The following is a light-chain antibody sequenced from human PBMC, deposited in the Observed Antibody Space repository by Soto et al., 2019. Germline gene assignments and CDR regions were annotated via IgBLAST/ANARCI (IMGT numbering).Light chain of an antibody. CDR3: QQRSNWPPIT. CDR2: GTS. J-gene: IGKJ5*01. V-gene: IGKV3D-20*02. CDR1: QSISSSY. Sequence: EIVLTQSPGTLSLSPGEGATLSCRASQSISSSYLAWYQQKPGLAPRLLIYGTSSRAPGIPARFSGSGSGTDFTLTISSLEPEDFAVYYCQQRSNWPPITFGQGTRLEIK.